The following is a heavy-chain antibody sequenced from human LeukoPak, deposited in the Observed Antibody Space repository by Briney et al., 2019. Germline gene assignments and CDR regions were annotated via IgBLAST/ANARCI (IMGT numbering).Heavy chain of an antibody. CDR1: GFTFSSYS. V-gene: IGHV3-21*01. CDR2: ISSSSSYI. Sequence: GGSLRLSCAAPGFTFSSYSMNWVRQAPGKGLEWVSSISSSSSYIYYADSVKGRFTISRDNAKNSLYLQMNSLRAEDTAVYYCARQYCSSTSCPPDYWGQGTLVTVSS. D-gene: IGHD2-2*01. J-gene: IGHJ4*02. CDR3: ARQYCSSTSCPPDY.